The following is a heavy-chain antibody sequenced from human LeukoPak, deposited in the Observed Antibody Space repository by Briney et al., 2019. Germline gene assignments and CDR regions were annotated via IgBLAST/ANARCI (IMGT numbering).Heavy chain of an antibody. V-gene: IGHV4-34*01. CDR1: GGSFSGYY. J-gene: IGHJ4*02. D-gene: IGHD3-9*01. Sequence: PSETLSLTCAVYGGSFSGYYWSWIRQPPGKGLEWIGEINHSGSTNYNPSLKSRVTISVDTSKNQFSLKLSSVTAADTAVYYCARGPYVFQLRYFDWLNYWGQGTLVTVSS. CDR2: INHSGST. CDR3: ARGPYVFQLRYFDWLNY.